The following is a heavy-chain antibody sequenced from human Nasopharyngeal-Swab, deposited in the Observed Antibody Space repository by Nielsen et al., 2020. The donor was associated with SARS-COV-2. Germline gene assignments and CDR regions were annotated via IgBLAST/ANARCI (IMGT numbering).Heavy chain of an antibody. V-gene: IGHV3-66*01. CDR3: ARDLGFGELPNWFDP. CDR1: GFTVSSSY. Sequence: GGSLRLSCAASGFTVSSSYMNWVRQAPGKGLEWVSLIYSDDTTYYADSVKGRFTISRDNSKNTVYLQMNSLRAEDTAVYYCARDLGFGELPNWFDPWGQGTLVTVSS. CDR2: IYSDDTT. D-gene: IGHD3-10*01. J-gene: IGHJ5*02.